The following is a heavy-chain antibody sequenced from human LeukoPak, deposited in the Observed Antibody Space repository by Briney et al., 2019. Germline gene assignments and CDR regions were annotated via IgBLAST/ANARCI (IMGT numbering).Heavy chain of an antibody. CDR3: AREIAATGVFDY. CDR2: IYSGGST. V-gene: IGHV3-53*01. Sequence: GGSLRLSCAASGFTVSNNYMNWVRQAPGKGLEWVSVIYSGGSTYYADSVKGRFTISRHNSNNTLYLQMNSLRAEDTAVYHCAREIAATGVFDYWGQGTLVSVSS. CDR1: GFTVSNNY. J-gene: IGHJ4*02. D-gene: IGHD6-13*01.